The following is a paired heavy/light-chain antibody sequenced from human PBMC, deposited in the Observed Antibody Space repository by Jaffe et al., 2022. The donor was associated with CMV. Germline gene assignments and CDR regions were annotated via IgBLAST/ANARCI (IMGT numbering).Light chain of an antibody. CDR1: QTIRNY. CDR2: DAS. V-gene: IGKV3-11*01. CDR3: QQRSNWPRT. Sequence: EIVLTQSPATLSLSPGERATLSCRASQTIRNYLAWYQQKPGQAPRLLISDASNKATGIPARFSGSGSGTDFTLTISSLEPEDFAVYYCQQRSNWPRTFGPGTRLDFK. J-gene: IGKJ3*01.
Heavy chain of an antibody. CDR3: VREGDSGYYFARVNAFDV. CDR1: GFSFSTFD. CDR2: ISRSGSTM. D-gene: IGHD3-22*01. J-gene: IGHJ3*01. Sequence: EVQLVESGGGLVQPGGSLRLSCAASGFSFSTFDMNWVRQAPGKGLEWILYISRSGSTMYSADSVKGRFTISRDNAKKSIYLQMNSLRAEDTAVYYCVREGDSGYYFARVNAFDVWGQGTMVTVSS. V-gene: IGHV3-48*03.